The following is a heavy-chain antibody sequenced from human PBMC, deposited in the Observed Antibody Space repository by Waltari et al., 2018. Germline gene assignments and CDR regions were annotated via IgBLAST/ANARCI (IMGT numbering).Heavy chain of an antibody. Sequence: QVQLQESGPGLVKPSQTLSLTCTVSGGSISSGGYYWSWIRQHPGKGLEWIGYIYYSGSTYYNPSRKSRVTLSVDTSKNQFSLKLSSVTAADTAVYYCARLSYSYYDFDYWGQGTLVTVSS. V-gene: IGHV4-31*03. D-gene: IGHD5-18*01. CDR1: GGSISSGGYY. J-gene: IGHJ4*02. CDR2: IYYSGST. CDR3: ARLSYSYYDFDY.